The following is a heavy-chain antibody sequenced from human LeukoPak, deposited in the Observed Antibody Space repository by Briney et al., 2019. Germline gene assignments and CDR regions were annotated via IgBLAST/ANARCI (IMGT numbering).Heavy chain of an antibody. CDR2: IYYSGST. CDR3: VRDRALGYDSSGYALDY. CDR1: GGSVSSGSYY. Sequence: SETLSLTCTVSGGSVSSGSYYWSWIRQPPGKGLEWIGYIYYSGSTNYNPSLKSRVTISVDTSKNQFSLKLSSVTAADTAVYYCVRDRALGYDSSGYALDYWGQGTLVTVSS. V-gene: IGHV4-61*01. J-gene: IGHJ4*02. D-gene: IGHD3-22*01.